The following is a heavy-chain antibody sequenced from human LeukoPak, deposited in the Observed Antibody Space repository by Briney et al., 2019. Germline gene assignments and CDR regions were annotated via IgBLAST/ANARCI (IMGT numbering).Heavy chain of an antibody. CDR1: GDSFSGYF. D-gene: IGHD1-1*01. J-gene: IGHJ5*02. CDR3: SRDHGATGTTGFDP. Sequence: GASVKVSCKASGDSFSGYFMHWVRQAPGQGLEWMGRITPDSGDTKHPQKFQGRVTLTRDTSIKTASMELSGLRSDDTAIYYCSRDHGATGTTGFDPWGQGTLVIVSS. CDR2: ITPDSGDT. V-gene: IGHV1-2*06.